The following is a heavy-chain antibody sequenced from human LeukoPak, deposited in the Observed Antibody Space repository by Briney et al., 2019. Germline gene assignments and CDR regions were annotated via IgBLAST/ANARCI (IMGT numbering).Heavy chain of an antibody. V-gene: IGHV4-4*02. J-gene: IGHJ4*02. CDR3: AKHGGRYFDS. CDR1: GGSISTNTW. Sequence: SGTLSLTCAVSGGSISTNTWWSWVRQPPGKGPEWIGQTSHDGNADYTPSLKSRVTISVDKSKNQLSLKLNSVTAADSAVYYCAKHGGRYFDSWGQGTLVTVSS. CDR2: TSHDGNA. D-gene: IGHD4-23*01.